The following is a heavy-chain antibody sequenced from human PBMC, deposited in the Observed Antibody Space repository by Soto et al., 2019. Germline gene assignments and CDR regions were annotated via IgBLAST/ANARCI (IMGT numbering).Heavy chain of an antibody. D-gene: IGHD1-1*01. J-gene: IGHJ4*02. CDR3: ARDFPVIPHRGIDY. V-gene: IGHV3-33*01. CDR1: GFTFSSYG. CDR2: IWYDGSNK. Sequence: QVQLVESGGGVVQPGRSLRLSCAASGFTFSSYGMHWVRQAPGKGLEWVAVIWYDGSNKYYADSVKGRFTISRDNSKNTLYLQMNSLRIEDTAVYYCARDFPVIPHRGIDYWGQGTLVTVSS.